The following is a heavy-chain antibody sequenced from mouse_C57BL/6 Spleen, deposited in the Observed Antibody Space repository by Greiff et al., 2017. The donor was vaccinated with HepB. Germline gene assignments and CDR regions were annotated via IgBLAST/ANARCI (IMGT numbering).Heavy chain of an antibody. V-gene: IGHV1-42*01. CDR1: GYSFTGYY. Sequence: VQLKQSGPELVKPGASVKISCKASGYSFTGYYMNWVKQSPEKSLEWIGEINPSTGGTTYNQKFKAKATLTVDKSSSTAYMQLKSLTSEDSAVYYCARRFAYWAKGLWSLSLQ. CDR3: ARRFAY. CDR2: INPSTGGT. J-gene: IGHJ3*01.